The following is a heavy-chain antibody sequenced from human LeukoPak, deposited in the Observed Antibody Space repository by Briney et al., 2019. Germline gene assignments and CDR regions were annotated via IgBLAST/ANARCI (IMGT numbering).Heavy chain of an antibody. CDR1: GGSFSGYY. D-gene: IGHD3-22*01. CDR2: INHSGST. CDR3: ARGRISMIVVFDY. J-gene: IGHJ4*02. V-gene: IGHV4-34*01. Sequence: PSETLSLTCAVYGGSFSGYYWSWIRQPPGKGLEWIGEINHSGSTNYNPSLKSRVTISVDTSKNQFSLKLSSVTAADTAVYYCARGRISMIVVFDYWGQGTLVTVSS.